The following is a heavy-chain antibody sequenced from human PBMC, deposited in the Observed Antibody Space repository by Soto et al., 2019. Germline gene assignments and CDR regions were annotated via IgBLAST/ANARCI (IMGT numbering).Heavy chain of an antibody. Sequence: PGGSLRLSCAASGFTFSSYGMHWVRQAPGKGLEWVAVIWYDGSNKYYADSVKGRFTISRDNSKNTLYLQMNSLRAEDTAVYYCARDLPHYYDSSGYYPFDYWGQGTLVTVSS. CDR1: GFTFSSYG. J-gene: IGHJ4*02. D-gene: IGHD3-22*01. CDR2: IWYDGSNK. V-gene: IGHV3-33*01. CDR3: ARDLPHYYDSSGYYPFDY.